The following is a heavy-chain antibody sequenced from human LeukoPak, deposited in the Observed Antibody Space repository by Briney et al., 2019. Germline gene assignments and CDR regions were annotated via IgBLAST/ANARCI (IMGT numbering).Heavy chain of an antibody. CDR1: GGTFTSYA. CDR2: IIPISGTT. J-gene: IGHJ5*02. Sequence: LVKVSCKTSGGTFTSYAITWVRQAPGQGLEWMGKIIPISGTTNYAQKFQGRVTFTADESTSTAYMELSSLRSEDTALYYCARKLRLGGNWFDPWGQGTLVTVSS. D-gene: IGHD1-26*01. CDR3: ARKLRLGGNWFDP. V-gene: IGHV1-69*15.